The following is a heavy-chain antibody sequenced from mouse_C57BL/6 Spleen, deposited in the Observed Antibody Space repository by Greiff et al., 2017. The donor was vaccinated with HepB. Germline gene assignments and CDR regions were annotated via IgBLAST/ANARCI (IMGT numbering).Heavy chain of an antibody. CDR3: ARELPGGYWYFDV. CDR2: ISYDGSN. J-gene: IGHJ1*03. D-gene: IGHD2-12*01. V-gene: IGHV3-6*01. Sequence: EVQLQQSGPGLVKPSQSLSLTCSVTGYSITSGYYWNWIRQFPGNKLEWMGYISYDGSNNYNPSLKNRISITRDTSKNQFFLKLNSVTTEDTATYYCARELPGGYWYFDVWGTGTTVTVSS. CDR1: GYSITSGYY.